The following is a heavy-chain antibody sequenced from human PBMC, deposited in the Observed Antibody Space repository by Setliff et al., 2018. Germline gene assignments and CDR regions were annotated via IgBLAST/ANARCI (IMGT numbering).Heavy chain of an antibody. D-gene: IGHD3-3*01. CDR1: GDSISRAKYY. V-gene: IGHV4-61*02. Sequence: SETLSLTCTVSGDSISRAKYYWSWIRQSAGKGLECLGRIYTDGSTKYNPSLNSRVTLLIDTAKNQISLRLSSVTAADTAVYFCARVTGFSYMDVWGKGTTVT. J-gene: IGHJ6*03. CDR3: ARVTGFSYMDV. CDR2: IYTDGST.